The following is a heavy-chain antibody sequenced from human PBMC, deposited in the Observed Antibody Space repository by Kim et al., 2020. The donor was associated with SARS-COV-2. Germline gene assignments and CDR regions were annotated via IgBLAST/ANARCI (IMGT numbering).Heavy chain of an antibody. V-gene: IGHV6-1*01. Sequence: AVSVKSRIPINPDTSKNQFSLQLNSVTPEDTAVYYCARESSGYSYEAMDVWGQGTTVTVSS. D-gene: IGHD5-18*01. CDR3: ARESSGYSYEAMDV. J-gene: IGHJ6*02.